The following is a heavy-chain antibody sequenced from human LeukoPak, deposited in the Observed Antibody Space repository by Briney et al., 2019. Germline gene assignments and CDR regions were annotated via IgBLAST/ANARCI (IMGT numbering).Heavy chain of an antibody. Sequence: PSETLSVTCAVSGGSISSGGYSWSWIRQPPGKGLEWIGYIYYSGSTYYNPSLKSRVTISVDTSKNQFSLKLSSVTAADTAVYYCARGGVITMIGNDAFDIWGQGTMVTVSS. CDR1: GGSISSGGYS. J-gene: IGHJ3*02. D-gene: IGHD3-22*01. CDR2: IYYSGST. CDR3: ARGGVITMIGNDAFDI. V-gene: IGHV4-30-4*07.